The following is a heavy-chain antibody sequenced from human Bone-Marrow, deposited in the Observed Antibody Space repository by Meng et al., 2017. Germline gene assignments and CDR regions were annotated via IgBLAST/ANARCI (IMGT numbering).Heavy chain of an antibody. CDR2: ISAYNGNT. CDR3: ARDSRGELLVAFDI. V-gene: IGHV1-18*01. J-gene: IGHJ3*02. D-gene: IGHD1-26*01. Sequence: ASVKVSCKASGYTFTSYGISWVRQAPGQGLEWTGWISAYNGNTNYAQKLQGKVTMTTDTSTSTAYMELRSLRSDDTAVYYCARDSRGELLVAFDIWGQGTMVTVSS. CDR1: GYTFTSYG.